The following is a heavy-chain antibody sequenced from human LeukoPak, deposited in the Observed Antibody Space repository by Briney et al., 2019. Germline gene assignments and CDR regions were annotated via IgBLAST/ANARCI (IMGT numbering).Heavy chain of an antibody. Sequence: GSSVKVSCKASGGTFSSYAISWVRQAPGQGLEWMGRIIPILGIANYAQKFQGRVTMTTDTSTSTAYMELRSLRSDDTAVYYCARDQGGSSGWSYYYYYGMDVWGQGTTVTVSS. V-gene: IGHV1-69*04. CDR3: ARDQGGSSGWSYYYYYGMDV. CDR2: IIPILGIA. CDR1: GGTFSSYA. D-gene: IGHD6-19*01. J-gene: IGHJ6*02.